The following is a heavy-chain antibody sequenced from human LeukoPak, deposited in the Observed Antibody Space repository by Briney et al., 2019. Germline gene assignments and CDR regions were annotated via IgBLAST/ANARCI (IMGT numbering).Heavy chain of an antibody. CDR2: IYYIGST. Sequence: SETLSLTCTVSGGSISSYYWSWIRQPPGKGLEWIGYIYYIGSTNYNPSLKSRVTISVDTSKNQFSLKLSSVTAADTAVYYCARRGYWGYCSSTSCYGDWFDPWGQGTLVTVSS. D-gene: IGHD2-2*01. V-gene: IGHV4-59*08. CDR3: ARRGYWGYCSSTSCYGDWFDP. CDR1: GGSISSYY. J-gene: IGHJ5*02.